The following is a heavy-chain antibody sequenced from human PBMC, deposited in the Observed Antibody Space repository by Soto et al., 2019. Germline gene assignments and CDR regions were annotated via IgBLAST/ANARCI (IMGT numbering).Heavy chain of an antibody. V-gene: IGHV3-23*01. CDR3: AKGPDGSGYYHNWFDY. J-gene: IGHJ5*01. D-gene: IGHD3-22*01. CDR1: GFSFSDYA. Sequence: GGSLRLSCAASGFSFSDYAMSWVRQAPGKGLEWVSSISRTGDSAYYADSVKGRFAISRDRSKNRLSLQMNSLRVEDTAVYYCAKGPDGSGYYHNWFDYWGQGTMVTVSS. CDR2: ISRTGDSA.